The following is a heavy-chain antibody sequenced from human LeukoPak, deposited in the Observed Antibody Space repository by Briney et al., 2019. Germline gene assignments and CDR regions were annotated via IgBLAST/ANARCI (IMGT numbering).Heavy chain of an antibody. V-gene: IGHV4-59*11. CDR2: IYYSGST. CDR1: GGSISSHY. J-gene: IGHJ4*02. CDR3: ASGYYDFWSGYPPPFDY. Sequence: PSETLSLTCTDSGGSISSHYWSWIRQPPRKGLEWIGYIYYSGSTNYNPSLKSRVTISVDTSKNQFSLKLSSVTAADTAVYYCASGYYDFWSGYPPPFDYWGQGTLVTVSS. D-gene: IGHD3-3*01.